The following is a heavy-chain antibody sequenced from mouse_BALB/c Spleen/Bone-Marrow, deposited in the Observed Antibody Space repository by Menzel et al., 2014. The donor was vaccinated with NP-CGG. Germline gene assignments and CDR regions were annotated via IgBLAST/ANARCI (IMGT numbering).Heavy chain of an antibody. D-gene: IGHD2-3*01. CDR1: GYTFTSYW. CDR2: IDPSDSYT. J-gene: IGHJ4*01. Sequence: QLQLKESGAELVKPGASVKLSCKASGYTFTSYWMHWVKQRPGQGLEWIGEIDPSDSYTNYNQKFKGKATLTVDKSSSTAYMQLSSLTSEDSAVYFCARWLLRYYAMDDWGQGTSVTVSS. CDR3: ARWLLRYYAMDD. V-gene: IGHV1-69*02.